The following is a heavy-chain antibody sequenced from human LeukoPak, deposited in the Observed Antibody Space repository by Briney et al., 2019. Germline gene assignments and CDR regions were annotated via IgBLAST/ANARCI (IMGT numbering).Heavy chain of an antibody. CDR2: IYYSGST. CDR1: GGSISSYY. CDR3: ARVGDNYDRSGYYFDY. J-gene: IGHJ4*02. Sequence: PSETLSLTCIVSGGSISSYYWTWMRQPPGKGLEWIGYIYYSGSTNYNPSLKSRVTMSVDTSKNQFSLNLSSVTAADTAVYYCARVGDNYDRSGYYFDYWGQGTLVTVSS. D-gene: IGHD3-22*01. V-gene: IGHV4-59*01.